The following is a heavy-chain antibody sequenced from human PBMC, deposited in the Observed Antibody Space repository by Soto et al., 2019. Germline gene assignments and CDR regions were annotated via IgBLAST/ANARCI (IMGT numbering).Heavy chain of an antibody. Sequence: QVQLVQSGAEVKKPGSSVKVSCKASGGTFSSYTISWVRQAPGQGLEWMGRIIPILGIANYAQKFQGRVTITADKSTSTAYMEVSSLGTGDTGGYYRAEVGFPHFAAAGGYHWGQGTLVNVSS. CDR2: IIPILGIA. J-gene: IGHJ1*01. V-gene: IGHV1-69*02. CDR3: AEVGFPHFAAAGGYH. D-gene: IGHD6-13*01. CDR1: GGTFSSYT.